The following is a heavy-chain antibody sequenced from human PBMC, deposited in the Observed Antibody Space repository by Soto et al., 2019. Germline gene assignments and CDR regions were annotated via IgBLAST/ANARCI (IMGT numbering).Heavy chain of an antibody. CDR3: AREARYCSGGSCAPGYYYYGMDV. CDR1: GFTVSSNY. Sequence: GGSLRLSCAASGFTVSSNYMSWVRQAPGKGLEWVSVIYSGGSTCYADSVKGRFTISRDNSKNTLYLQMNSLRAEDTAVYYCAREARYCSGGSCAPGYYYYGMDVWGQGTTVTVSS. J-gene: IGHJ6*02. V-gene: IGHV3-53*01. D-gene: IGHD2-15*01. CDR2: IYSGGST.